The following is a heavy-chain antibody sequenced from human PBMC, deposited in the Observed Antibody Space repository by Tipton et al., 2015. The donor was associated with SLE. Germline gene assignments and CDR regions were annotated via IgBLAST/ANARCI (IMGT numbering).Heavy chain of an antibody. Sequence: LRLSCTVSGGSVSSYYWGWIRQPPGKGLEWIGYFSYSGSPNYNPSLKSRVTISVDTSKNQFSLKLTSVTAADTAVYYCARHEAYSGSSPFDIWGHGTMVTVSS. V-gene: IGHV4-59*08. J-gene: IGHJ3*02. D-gene: IGHD1-26*01. CDR3: ARHEAYSGSSPFDI. CDR2: FSYSGSP. CDR1: GGSVSSYY.